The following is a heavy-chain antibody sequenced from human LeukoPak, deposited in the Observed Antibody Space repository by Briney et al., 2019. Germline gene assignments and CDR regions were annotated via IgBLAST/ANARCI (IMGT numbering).Heavy chain of an antibody. V-gene: IGHV3-53*05. D-gene: IGHD3-10*01. J-gene: IGHJ4*02. CDR3: ARDSFSGTNYKPLFDY. CDR2: IYSGGET. Sequence: PGGSLRLSYEASGFTVSSKYMSWVRQAPGKGLQWVSVIYSGGETYYADSVKGRFTTSRDNSKNTLYLQMNSLSGEDTAVYYCARDSFSGTNYKPLFDYWGQGTLVTVSS. CDR1: GFTVSSKY.